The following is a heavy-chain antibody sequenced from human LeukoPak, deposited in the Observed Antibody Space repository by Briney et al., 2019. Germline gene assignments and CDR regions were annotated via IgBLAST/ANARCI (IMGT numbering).Heavy chain of an antibody. D-gene: IGHD4-23*01. CDR1: GGSISSSSYY. Sequence: PSETLSLTCTVSGGSISSSSYYWGWIRQPPGKGLEWIGSIYYSGSTYYNPSLKSRVTISVDTSENQFSLKLSSVTAADTAVYYCARDYGGPPSYWGQGTLVTVSS. J-gene: IGHJ4*02. CDR3: ARDYGGPPSY. CDR2: IYYSGST. V-gene: IGHV4-39*01.